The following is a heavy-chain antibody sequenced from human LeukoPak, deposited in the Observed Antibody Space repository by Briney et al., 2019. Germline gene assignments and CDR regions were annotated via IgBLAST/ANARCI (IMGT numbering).Heavy chain of an antibody. Sequence: GGSLSLSCVASGFAFNTYGMQWVRQAPGMGRDWVAVDSFNGRVQYYADSVWGRFTISRDSSKYMLYLEMNSLRTEDTAVYYCVKEGGPDNWYFDLWGRGTLAIVSS. V-gene: IGHV3-30*13. CDR3: VKEGGPDNWYFDL. D-gene: IGHD2-15*01. J-gene: IGHJ2*01. CDR1: GFAFNTYG. CDR2: DSFNGRVQ.